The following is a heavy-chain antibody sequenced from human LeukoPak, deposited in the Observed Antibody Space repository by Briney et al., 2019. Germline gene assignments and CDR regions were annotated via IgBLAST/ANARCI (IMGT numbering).Heavy chain of an antibody. CDR3: ARVWFGYCSGGSCYSSNYYYYMDV. V-gene: IGHV4-38-2*01. CDR2: IYHSGST. Sequence: PSETLSLTCAVSGYSISSGYYWGWIRQPPGKGLEWIGSIYHSGSTYYNPSLKRRVTISVDASKNQFSLKLSSVTAADTAVYYCARVWFGYCSGGSCYSSNYYYYMDVWGKGTTVTVSS. CDR1: GYSISSGYY. J-gene: IGHJ6*03. D-gene: IGHD2-15*01.